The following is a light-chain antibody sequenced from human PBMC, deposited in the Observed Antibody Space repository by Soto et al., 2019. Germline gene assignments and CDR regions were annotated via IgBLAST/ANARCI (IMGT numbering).Light chain of an antibody. V-gene: IGKV3-20*01. J-gene: IGKJ1*01. CDR1: QSISSSY. CDR3: HQYVSSPPAWA. CDR2: ATS. Sequence: EAVLTQSPGILSLSPGERATLSCRTSQSISSSYLAWSQQKPGQAPRLLISATSNRATGVPDRFSGSGSGTDFTLTISRLEPEDSAVYYCHQYVSSPPAWAFGQGTKVEIK.